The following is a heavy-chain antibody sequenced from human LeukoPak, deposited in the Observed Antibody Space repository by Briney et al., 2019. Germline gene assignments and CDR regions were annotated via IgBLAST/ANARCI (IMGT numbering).Heavy chain of an antibody. CDR2: IYHSGST. Sequence: SQTLSLTCAVSGGSISSGGYSWSWIRQPPGKGLEWIGYIYHSGSTYYNPSLKSRVPISVDRSKNQFSLKLSSVTAADTAVYYCARKTYDILTGYYGPLIDWGQGTLVTVSS. V-gene: IGHV4-30-2*01. J-gene: IGHJ4*02. D-gene: IGHD3-9*01. CDR1: GGSISSGGYS. CDR3: ARKTYDILTGYYGPLID.